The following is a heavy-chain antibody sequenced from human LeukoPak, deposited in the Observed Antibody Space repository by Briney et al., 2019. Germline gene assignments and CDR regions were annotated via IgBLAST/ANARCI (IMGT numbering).Heavy chain of an antibody. CDR3: ARDRGVAYCSGGNCLTPPYDY. D-gene: IGHD2-15*01. J-gene: IGHJ4*02. V-gene: IGHV4-38-2*02. CDR1: GDSISSGDYY. Sequence: SQTLSLTCTVSGDSISSGDYYWSWIRQPPGKGLEWIGSIYHSGRTFYNPSLKSRVTISVDASKNQFSLKLTSVTAADTAVYYCARDRGVAYCSGGNCLTPPYDYWGQGTLVTVSS. CDR2: IYHSGRT.